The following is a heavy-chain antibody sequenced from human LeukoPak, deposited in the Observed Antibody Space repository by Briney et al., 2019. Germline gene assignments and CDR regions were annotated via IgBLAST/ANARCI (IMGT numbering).Heavy chain of an antibody. D-gene: IGHD3-10*01. Sequence: GGSLRLSCAASGFIFSDYWIHWVRQAPGKGLEWVANIKQDGTEKYYVDSVKGRFTISRDNAKNSLSLQMNNLRAEDTAVYYCARPLMYYYGSETYFWFDPWGQGALVTVSS. CDR3: ARPLMYYYGSETYFWFDP. CDR2: IKQDGTEK. V-gene: IGHV3-7*01. CDR1: GFIFSDYW. J-gene: IGHJ5*02.